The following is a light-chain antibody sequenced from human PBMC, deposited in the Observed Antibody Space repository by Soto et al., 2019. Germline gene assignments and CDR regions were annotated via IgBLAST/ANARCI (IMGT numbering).Light chain of an antibody. Sequence: ETVMTQSPGTRSASPGGRGTLSCMASQSISSNLAWFQQKPGQAPRLLIYDASTMATGFPARFSGSGSGTEFTLTISSLQSEDFAVYYCQQYNNWPLTFGGGTKVDIK. CDR3: QQYNNWPLT. CDR1: QSISSN. V-gene: IGKV3-15*01. J-gene: IGKJ4*01. CDR2: DAS.